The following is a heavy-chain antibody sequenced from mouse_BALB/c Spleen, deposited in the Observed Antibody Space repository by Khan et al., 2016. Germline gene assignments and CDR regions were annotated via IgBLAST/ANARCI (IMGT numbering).Heavy chain of an antibody. CDR1: GYTFTNYG. D-gene: IGHD2-3*01. Sequence: QIQLVQSGPELKKPGETVKISCKASGYTFTNYGMNWVKQAPGKGLKWMGWINTYTGEPTYADDFKGRFAFSLETSASTAYLQINNLKNEDMATYFFARLGGIYDGYFDYWGQGTTLTVSS. V-gene: IGHV9-1*02. J-gene: IGHJ2*01. CDR3: ARLGGIYDGYFDY. CDR2: INTYTGEP.